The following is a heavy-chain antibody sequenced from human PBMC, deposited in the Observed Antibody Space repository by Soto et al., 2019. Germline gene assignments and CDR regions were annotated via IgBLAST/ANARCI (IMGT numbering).Heavy chain of an antibody. Sequence: PGGSLRLSCTASGFTFGDYAMSWFRQAPGKGLEWVGFIRSKAYGGTTEYAASVKGRFTISRDDSKSIAYLQMNSLKTEDTAVYYCTREGYYYDSSGYCPDAFDIWGQGTMVTVSS. CDR3: TREGYYYDSSGYCPDAFDI. D-gene: IGHD3-22*01. J-gene: IGHJ3*02. CDR1: GFTFGDYA. V-gene: IGHV3-49*03. CDR2: IRSKAYGGTT.